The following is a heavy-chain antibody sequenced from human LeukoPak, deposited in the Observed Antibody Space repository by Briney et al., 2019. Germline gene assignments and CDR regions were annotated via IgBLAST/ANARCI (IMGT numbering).Heavy chain of an antibody. D-gene: IGHD6-25*01. J-gene: IGHJ4*02. CDR2: INPDRGGT. V-gene: IGHV1-2*02. CDR1: GNTFAGHN. CDR3: AISIQAAAIPAFDY. Sequence: ASVKVSCKAPGNTFAGHNIHWMRQAPGQGLELMGWINPDRGGTDYARQSQGRVTKTSDTSIRAAYMELSSLVSEDSAVYFCAISIQAAAIPAFDYWGQGTLVTVSS.